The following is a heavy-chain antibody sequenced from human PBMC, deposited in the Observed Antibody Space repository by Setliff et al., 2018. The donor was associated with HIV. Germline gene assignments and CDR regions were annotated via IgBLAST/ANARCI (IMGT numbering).Heavy chain of an antibody. D-gene: IGHD1-26*01. V-gene: IGHV1-18*01. J-gene: IGHJ3*02. CDR3: ARDSEWGSYIFWTFDI. Sequence: ASVKVSCKASGYTFTSYGISWVRQAPGQGLEWMGWISAYNGNTNYAQKLQGRVTMTTNTSTSTAYMELRSLRSDDTAVYYCARDSEWGSYIFWTFDIWGQGTMVTVSS. CDR2: ISAYNGNT. CDR1: GYTFTSYG.